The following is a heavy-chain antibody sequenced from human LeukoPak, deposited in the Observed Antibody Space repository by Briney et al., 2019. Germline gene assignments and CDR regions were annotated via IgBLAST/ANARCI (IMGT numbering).Heavy chain of an antibody. D-gene: IGHD3-10*01. J-gene: IGHJ5*02. CDR1: GGSISSYY. V-gene: IGHV4-59*01. CDR2: IFYTGCS. CDR3: ARAGAWQIDP. Sequence: PSETLSLTCTVSGGSISSYYWSWIRQPPGKGLEWIGHIFYTGCSKYNPSLKSRVTISLDRSKNQSSLRLTSVTAADTAVYYCARAGAWQIDPWGQGTLVTVSS.